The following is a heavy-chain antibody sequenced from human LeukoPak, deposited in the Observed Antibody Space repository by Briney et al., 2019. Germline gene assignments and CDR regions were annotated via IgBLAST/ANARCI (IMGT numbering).Heavy chain of an antibody. CDR3: ARGSGSYYHFDY. J-gene: IGHJ4*02. CDR2: INHSGST. Sequence: SETLSLTCAVYGGSFSGYYWSWIRQPPGKGLEWIGEINHSGSTNYNPSLKSRVTISVDTSKNQFSLKLSSVTAADTAVYYCARGSGSYYHFDYWGQGTLVTVSS. D-gene: IGHD3-10*01. CDR1: GGSFSGYY. V-gene: IGHV4-34*01.